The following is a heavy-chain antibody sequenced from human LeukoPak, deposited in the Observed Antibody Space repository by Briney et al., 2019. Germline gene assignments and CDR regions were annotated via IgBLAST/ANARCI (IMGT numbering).Heavy chain of an antibody. J-gene: IGHJ4*02. Sequence: SVKVSCKSSGDTFSSYAISWVRQAPGQGLEWMGRIIPILGITDYAQTFQGRVTITADKFTSTVYMEVSSLGSEDTAMYYCARARRSDSSWYDYWGQGTLVTVSS. V-gene: IGHV1-69*04. CDR2: IIPILGIT. CDR3: ARARRSDSSWYDY. D-gene: IGHD6-13*01. CDR1: GDTFSSYA.